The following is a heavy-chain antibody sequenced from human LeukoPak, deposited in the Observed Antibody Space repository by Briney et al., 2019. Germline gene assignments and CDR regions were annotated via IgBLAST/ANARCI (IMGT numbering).Heavy chain of an antibody. CDR2: ISGSGGSP. Sequence: TGGSLRLSCAGSGFTLSSYDMSWVRQAPGKGLEWVSSISGSGGSPYYADSVKGRFTISRDNSKNTLYLQMNSLRAEDTAVYYCAKGPLLWDWGQGTLVTVSS. CDR1: GFTLSSYD. V-gene: IGHV3-23*01. D-gene: IGHD2/OR15-2a*01. CDR3: AKGPLLWD. J-gene: IGHJ4*02.